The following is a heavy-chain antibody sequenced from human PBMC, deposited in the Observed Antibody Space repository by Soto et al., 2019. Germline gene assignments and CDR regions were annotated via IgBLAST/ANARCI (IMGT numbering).Heavy chain of an antibody. CDR1: GGSISSGGYY. CDR2: IYYSGST. CDR3: ARDQYGSGSYYKDYYYGMDV. V-gene: IGHV4-31*03. J-gene: IGHJ6*02. Sequence: SETLSLTCTVSGGSISSGGYYWSWIRQHPGKGLEWIGYIYYSGSTYYNPSLKSRVTISVDTSKNQFSLKLSSVTAADTAVYYCARDQYGSGSYYKDYYYGMDVWGQGTTVTVSS. D-gene: IGHD3-10*01.